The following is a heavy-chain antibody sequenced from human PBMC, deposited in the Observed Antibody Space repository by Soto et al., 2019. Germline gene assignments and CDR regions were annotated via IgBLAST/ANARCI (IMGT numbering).Heavy chain of an antibody. V-gene: IGHV3-7*03. Sequence: PGGSLRLSCAASGFTFSNYWMSWVRQAPWKGLEWVAHMKQDGSEIYYVDSVKGRFTISRDNSKNTLYLQMNSLRAEDTAVYYCARSELWPYNFDYWGQGTLVTVSS. CDR3: ARSELWPYNFDY. J-gene: IGHJ4*02. D-gene: IGHD5-18*01. CDR1: GFTFSNYW. CDR2: MKQDGSEI.